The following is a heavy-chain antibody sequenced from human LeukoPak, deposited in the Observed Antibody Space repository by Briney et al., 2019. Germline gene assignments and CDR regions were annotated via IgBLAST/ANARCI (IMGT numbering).Heavy chain of an antibody. V-gene: IGHV1-46*01. CDR3: ARDNQGCSSTSCYWGGGGDY. CDR1: GYTFTSYC. J-gene: IGHJ4*02. D-gene: IGHD2-2*01. CDR2: INPSGGST. Sequence: GASVKVSCKASGYTFTSYCMHWVRQAPGQGLEWMGIINPSGGSTSYAQKFQGRVTMTRDTSTSTVYMELSSLRSEDTAVYYCARDNQGCSSTSCYWGGGGDYWGQGTLVTVSS.